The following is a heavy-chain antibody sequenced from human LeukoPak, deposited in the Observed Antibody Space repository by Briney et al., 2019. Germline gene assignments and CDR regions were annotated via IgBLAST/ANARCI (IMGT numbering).Heavy chain of an antibody. CDR2: IYVSGST. Sequence: SETLSLTCTVSGGSVSIGSYYWSWIRQPAGNGLEWIGRIYVSGSTDYNPSLKSRVTILKDMSKNHFSLRLTSVTAADTAVYYCAKMTQLFYCSSTSCYYFDYWGQGTLVTVSS. D-gene: IGHD2-2*01. CDR1: GGSVSIGSYY. CDR3: AKMTQLFYCSSTSCYYFDY. V-gene: IGHV4-61*02. J-gene: IGHJ4*02.